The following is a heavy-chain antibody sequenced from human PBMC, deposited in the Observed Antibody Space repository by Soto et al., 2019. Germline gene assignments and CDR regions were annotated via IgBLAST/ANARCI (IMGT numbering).Heavy chain of an antibody. Sequence: EVQLVETGGGWIQPGGSLRLSCVASGLTVSSNYMNWVRQAPGKGLEWVSVLYSGGSTHYAGSVKGRFIISRDNSKNTLYLQMNSRRAEDTAVYYCARDRPGDEGDAFDIWGHGTMVTVSS. D-gene: IGHD3-10*01. J-gene: IGHJ3*02. V-gene: IGHV3-53*02. CDR1: GLTVSSNY. CDR2: LYSGGST. CDR3: ARDRPGDEGDAFDI.